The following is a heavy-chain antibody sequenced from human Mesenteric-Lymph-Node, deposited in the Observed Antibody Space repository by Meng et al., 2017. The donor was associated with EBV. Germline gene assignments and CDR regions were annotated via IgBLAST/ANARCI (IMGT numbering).Heavy chain of an antibody. CDR1: GFTFSDYY. CDR3: ARVYDMGADN. Sequence: QVQLVDAGVGVVQTGRSLLLSCAASGFTFSDYYLSWIRQAPGKGLEWLSYISGSGSTIAYSDSVKGRFSISRDNARKSLTLQMNSLRAEATAVYYCARVYDMGADNWGQGTLVTVSS. D-gene: IGHD3-9*01. CDR2: ISGSGSTI. V-gene: IGHV3-11*01. J-gene: IGHJ4*02.